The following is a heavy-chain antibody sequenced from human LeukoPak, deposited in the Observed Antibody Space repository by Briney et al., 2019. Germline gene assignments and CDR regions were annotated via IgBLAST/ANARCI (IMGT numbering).Heavy chain of an antibody. Sequence: PSETPSLTCAVHGGSFSGYYWSWIRQPPGKGLEWIGEINHRGSTTYNPSLKSRVTISVDTSKNQFSRKLSSVTAAHTTLYYFSRGYCTNAVCSLGPTQAWGKGTLVTVSS. J-gene: IGHJ4*02. CDR3: SRGYCTNAVCSLGPTQA. CDR1: GGSFSGYY. CDR2: INHRGST. D-gene: IGHD2-8*01. V-gene: IGHV4-34*01.